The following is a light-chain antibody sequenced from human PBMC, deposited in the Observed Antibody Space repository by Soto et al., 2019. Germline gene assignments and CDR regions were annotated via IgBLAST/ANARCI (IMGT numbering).Light chain of an antibody. CDR1: QSVSSYY. J-gene: IGKJ5*01. V-gene: IGKV3-20*01. CDR3: QQYTGPPTT. CDR2: AAS. Sequence: EIVLTQSPGTLSLSPGERATLSCRASQSVSSYYLAWYQQKPGQAPRLLIYAASSRATGIPDRFSGSGSGTDFTLTISRLEPEDSAVYFCQQYTGPPTTFGQGTRLEIK.